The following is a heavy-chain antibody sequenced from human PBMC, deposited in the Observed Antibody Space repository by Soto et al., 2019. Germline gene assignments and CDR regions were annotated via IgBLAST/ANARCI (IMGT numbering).Heavy chain of an antibody. CDR2: IIPIFGTA. V-gene: IGHV1-69*12. CDR1: GGTFSSYA. CDR3: ASGTYYYDSSGYYYGYFQH. D-gene: IGHD3-22*01. Sequence: QVQLVQSGAEVKKPGSSVKVSCKASGGTFSSYAISWVRQAPGQGLEWMGGIIPIFGTANYAQKFQGRVTITADESTSTAYVELSSLRSEDTAVYYCASGTYYYDSSGYYYGYFQHWGQGTLVTVSS. J-gene: IGHJ1*01.